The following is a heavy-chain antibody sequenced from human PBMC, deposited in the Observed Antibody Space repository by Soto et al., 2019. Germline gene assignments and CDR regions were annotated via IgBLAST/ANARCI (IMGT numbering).Heavy chain of an antibody. J-gene: IGHJ5*02. CDR1: GFTFSSYW. V-gene: IGHV3-74*01. CDR3: ARGRGYSSSWYWFDP. D-gene: IGHD6-13*01. Sequence: GSLRLSCAASGFTFSSYWMHWVRQAPGKGLVWVSRINSDGSSTSYADSVKGRFTISRDNAKNTLYLQMNSLRAEDTAVYYCARGRGYSSSWYWFDPWGQGTLVTVSS. CDR2: INSDGSST.